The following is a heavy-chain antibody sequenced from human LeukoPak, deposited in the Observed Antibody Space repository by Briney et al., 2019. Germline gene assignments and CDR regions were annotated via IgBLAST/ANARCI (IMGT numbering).Heavy chain of an antibody. CDR2: ISGSGGST. D-gene: IGHD3-10*02. J-gene: IGHJ6*03. Sequence: GGSLRLSCAASGFTFSSYAMSWVRQAPGKGLEWVSAISGSGGSTYYADFVKGRFTISRDNSKNTLYLQMNSLRAEDTAVYYCSKCSGESPNYYYYMDVWGKGTTVTVSS. V-gene: IGHV3-23*01. CDR1: GFTFSSYA. CDR3: SKCSGESPNYYYYMDV.